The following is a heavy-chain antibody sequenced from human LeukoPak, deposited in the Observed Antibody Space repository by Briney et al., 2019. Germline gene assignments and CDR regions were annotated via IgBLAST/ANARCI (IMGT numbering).Heavy chain of an antibody. Sequence: SETLSLTCVVPGYSISSGSYGAWLRPPPGRELEGLGIVYHSGTTYYNPSLMSPVTISVDTSKNQFPLNLISVTAADTAVYYCARITGSGTNWLFDYWGQGTLVTVSS. D-gene: IGHD1-1*01. CDR2: VYHSGTT. CDR3: ARITGSGTNWLFDY. V-gene: IGHV4-38-2*01. J-gene: IGHJ4*02. CDR1: GYSISSGSY.